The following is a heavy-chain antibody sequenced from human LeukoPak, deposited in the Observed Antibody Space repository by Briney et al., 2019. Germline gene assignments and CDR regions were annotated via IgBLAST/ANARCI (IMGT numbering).Heavy chain of an antibody. CDR3: ARAGSGSYLFDY. D-gene: IGHD3-10*01. J-gene: IGHJ4*02. CDR1: GYTFTSYD. Sequence: ASVKVSCKASGYTFTSYDINWVRQATGQGLEWMGWMNPISGNTGYAQKFQGRVAMTRNTSISTAYMELSSLRSEDTAVYYCARAGSGSYLFDYWGQGILVTVSS. V-gene: IGHV1-8*01. CDR2: MNPISGNT.